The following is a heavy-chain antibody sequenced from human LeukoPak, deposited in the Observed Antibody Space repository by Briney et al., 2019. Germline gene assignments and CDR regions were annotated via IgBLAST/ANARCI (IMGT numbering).Heavy chain of an antibody. V-gene: IGHV3-7*01. D-gene: IGHD6-6*01. CDR2: IKQDGSEK. Sequence: GGSLRLSCAASGFTFSNYWMSWVRQAPGKGLEWVANIKQDGSEKYYVDSVKGRFTVSRDNAKNSLFLQMNSLRAEDTAVYYCAKMGYSSSSGDYWGQGTLVTVSS. CDR1: GFTFSNYW. CDR3: AKMGYSSSSGDY. J-gene: IGHJ4*02.